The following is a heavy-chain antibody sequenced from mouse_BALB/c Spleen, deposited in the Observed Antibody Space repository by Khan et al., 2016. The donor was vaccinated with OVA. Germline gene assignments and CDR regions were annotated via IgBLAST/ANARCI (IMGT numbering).Heavy chain of an antibody. V-gene: IGHV9-3-1*01. D-gene: IGHD2-10*01. CDR3: ARPPYFTYVMVY. Sequence: QIQLVQSGPELKKPGETVKISCKASGYTFTNYGMNWVKQAPGKGLKWMGWINTYTGEPTYDDDFKGRFAFSLDTSASTAYLRVKNLKNVDTATYFCARPPYFTYVMVYWGQGTSVTVSS. J-gene: IGHJ4*01. CDR1: GYTFTNYG. CDR2: INTYTGEP.